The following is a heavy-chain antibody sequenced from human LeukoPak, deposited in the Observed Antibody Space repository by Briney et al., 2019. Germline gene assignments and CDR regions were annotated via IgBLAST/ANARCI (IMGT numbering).Heavy chain of an antibody. CDR3: ARGPYCSSTSCINWYYYYMGV. J-gene: IGHJ6*03. CDR2: ISAYNGNT. D-gene: IGHD2-2*01. V-gene: IGHV1-18*01. CDR1: GYTFTSYG. Sequence: GASVKVSCKASGYTFTSYGISWVRQAPGQGLEWMGWISAYNGNTNYAQKLQGRVTMTTDTSTSTAYMELRSLRSDDTAVYYCARGPYCSSTSCINWYYYYMGVWGKGTTVTVSS.